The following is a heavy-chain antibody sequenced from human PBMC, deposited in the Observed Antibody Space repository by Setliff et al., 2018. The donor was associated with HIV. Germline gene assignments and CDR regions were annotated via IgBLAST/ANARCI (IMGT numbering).Heavy chain of an antibody. V-gene: IGHV4-59*05. CDR3: ARHLEYSSSWSLQGNWFDP. Sequence: PSEILSLTCTVSGGSIRSYYWSWIRQPAGRGLEWIGRIPSSGHTYYNTSLKSGVTISVATSKNQFSLKLSSVTAADAAVYYCARHLEYSSSWSLQGNWFDPWGQGTLVTVSS. CDR2: IPSSGHT. CDR1: GGSIRSYY. D-gene: IGHD6-13*01. J-gene: IGHJ5*02.